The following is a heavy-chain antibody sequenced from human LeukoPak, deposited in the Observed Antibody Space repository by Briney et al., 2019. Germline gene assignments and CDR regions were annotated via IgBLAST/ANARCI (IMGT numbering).Heavy chain of an antibody. CDR2: IIPIFGTA. CDR3: ARDSPDIVVVPAAWGGMDV. Sequence: SVKVSCKASGGTFSSYAISWVRQAPGQGLEWMGGIIPIFGTANYAQKFQGRVTITVDESTSTAYMERSSLRSGDTALYYCARDSPDIVVVPAAWGGMDVWGKGTTVTVSS. D-gene: IGHD2-2*01. V-gene: IGHV1-69*13. CDR1: GGTFSSYA. J-gene: IGHJ6*04.